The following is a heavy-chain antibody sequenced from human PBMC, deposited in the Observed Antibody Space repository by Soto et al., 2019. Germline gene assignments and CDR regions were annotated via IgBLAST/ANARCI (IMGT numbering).Heavy chain of an antibody. J-gene: IGHJ6*02. CDR1: GFTVINYW. CDR2: IKNDGTT. Sequence: GGSLRLSCAASGFTVINYWMNWVRQAPGKGLVWVSHIKNDGTTSYADSVEGRFTVSRDDAKNSFYLQMNSLRADDTAVYYCAKDRGEEGLKFLEWFGGMDVWGHGTTVTVSS. CDR3: AKDRGEEGLKFLEWFGGMDV. V-gene: IGHV3-74*01. D-gene: IGHD3-3*01.